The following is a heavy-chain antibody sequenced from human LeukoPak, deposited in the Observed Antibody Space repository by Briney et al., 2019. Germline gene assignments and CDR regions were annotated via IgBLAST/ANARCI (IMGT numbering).Heavy chain of an antibody. CDR3: SRVSRATARTPPELDY. CDR2: ISGGGETV. D-gene: IGHD1-7*01. Sequence: QPGGSLRLSCAASDFTFNSFEMNWVRQAPGKGLEWLSYISGGGETVYYADSVKGRFTISRDNAKTSLYLQMHSLRAEDTALYYCSRVSRATARTPPELDYWGQGTLVTVSS. V-gene: IGHV3-48*03. CDR1: DFTFNSFE. J-gene: IGHJ4*02.